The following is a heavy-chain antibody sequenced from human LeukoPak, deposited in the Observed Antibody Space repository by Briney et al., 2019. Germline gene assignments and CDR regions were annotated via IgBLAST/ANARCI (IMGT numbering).Heavy chain of an antibody. J-gene: IGHJ4*02. CDR2: IKQDGSEN. CDR3: TRLIWYFDY. CDR1: GFTFSSYW. V-gene: IGHV3-7*01. Sequence: GGSLRLSCAAPGFTFSSYWMSWVRQAPGKGLEWVANIKQDGSENYYVDSVKGRFTISRDNAKNSLYLQMNSLRAEDTAVYYCTRLIWYFDYWGQGTLVTVSS. D-gene: IGHD2-15*01.